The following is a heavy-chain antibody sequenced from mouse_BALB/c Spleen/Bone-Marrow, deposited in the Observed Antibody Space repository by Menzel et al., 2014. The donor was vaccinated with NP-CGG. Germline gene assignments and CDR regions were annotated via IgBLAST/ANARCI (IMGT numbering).Heavy chain of an antibody. CDR1: GYTFSSYW. CDR2: ILPGSDAT. D-gene: IGHD4-1*01. J-gene: IGHJ4*01. CDR3: ARCLTGTSAMDY. V-gene: IGHV1-9*01. Sequence: VQLQQSGAELMKPGASVKISCKATGYTFSSYWIEWVKQRPGHGLEWIGEILPGSDATDYSEKFKGKATLTADKSSSTAYMQLSSLTSDDSAVYFCARCLTGTSAMDYWGQGTSVTVSS.